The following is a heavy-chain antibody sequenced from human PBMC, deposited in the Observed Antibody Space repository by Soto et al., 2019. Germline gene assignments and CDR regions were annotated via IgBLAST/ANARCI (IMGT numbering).Heavy chain of an antibody. J-gene: IGHJ4*02. D-gene: IGHD3-10*01. CDR1: GVSISSADYS. V-gene: IGHV4-30-2*01. CDR2: IYQSGST. CDR3: ASDYTLRSYRFDY. Sequence: SETLSLTCAVSGVSISSADYSWSWIRQPLGKGLEWIGYIYQSGSTTYNPSLKSRLTISLDRSKNEFSLKLTSVTAADTAVYYCASDYTLRSYRFDYWGRGTLVTVSS.